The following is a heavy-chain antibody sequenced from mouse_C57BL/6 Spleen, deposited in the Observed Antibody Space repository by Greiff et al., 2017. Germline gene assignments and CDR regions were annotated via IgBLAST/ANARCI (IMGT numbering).Heavy chain of an antibody. J-gene: IGHJ4*01. CDR2: ISSGSSTI. Sequence: EVMLVESGGGLVKPGGSLKLSCAASGFTFSDYGMHWVRQAPEKGLEWVAYISSGSSTIYYADTVKGRFTISRDNAKNTLFLQMTSLRSEDTAMYYCARLYGPYYAMDYWGQGTSVTVSS. D-gene: IGHD1-1*01. V-gene: IGHV5-17*01. CDR3: ARLYGPYYAMDY. CDR1: GFTFSDYG.